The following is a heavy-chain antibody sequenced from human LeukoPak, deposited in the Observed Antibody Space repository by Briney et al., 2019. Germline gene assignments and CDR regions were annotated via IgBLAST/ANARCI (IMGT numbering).Heavy chain of an antibody. V-gene: IGHV4-34*01. CDR2: INHSGST. CDR1: GGSFSGYY. Sequence: PSETLSLTCAVYGGSFSGYYWSWIRQPPGKGLEWIGEINHSGSTNYNPSLKSRVTISVDTSKNQFSLKLSSVTAADTAVYYCARASSFWSGYYWNWGQGTLVTVS. J-gene: IGHJ4*02. D-gene: IGHD3-3*01. CDR3: ARASSFWSGYYWN.